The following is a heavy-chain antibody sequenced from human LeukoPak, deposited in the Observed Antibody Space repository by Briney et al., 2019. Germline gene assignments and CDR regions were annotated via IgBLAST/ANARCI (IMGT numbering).Heavy chain of an antibody. V-gene: IGHV4-30-2*01. D-gene: IGHD2-2*01. CDR1: GGSISSGGYS. CDR2: IYHSGST. Sequence: SETLSLTCAVSGGSISSGGYSWSWIRQPPGKGLEWFGYIYHSGSTYYNPSLKSRVTISVDRSKNQFSLKLSSVTAADTAVYYCARVRYCSSTSCYGAWFDPWGQGTLVTVSS. J-gene: IGHJ5*02. CDR3: ARVRYCSSTSCYGAWFDP.